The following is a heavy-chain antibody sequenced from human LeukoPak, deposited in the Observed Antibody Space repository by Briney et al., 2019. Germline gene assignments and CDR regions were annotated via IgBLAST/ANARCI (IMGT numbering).Heavy chain of an antibody. CDR1: GYTFTSYG. D-gene: IGHD4-23*01. V-gene: IGHV1-18*01. Sequence: ASVKVSCKASGYTFTSYGISWVRQAPGQGLQWMGWIGVYNGRTNYAPLQGRVTMTTDTSTGTAYMELRSLRPDDTAMYYCARHMTTVVTSLDFWGQGTLVTVSS. CDR3: ARHMTTVVTSLDF. J-gene: IGHJ4*02. CDR2: IGVYNGRT.